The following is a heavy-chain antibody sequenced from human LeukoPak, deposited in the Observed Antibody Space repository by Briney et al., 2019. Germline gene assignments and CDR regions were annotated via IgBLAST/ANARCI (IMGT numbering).Heavy chain of an antibody. V-gene: IGHV1-69*04. D-gene: IGHD2-21*01. CDR3: AFFDSSGFDY. J-gene: IGHJ4*02. Sequence: SVKVSYKASGGTFSSYAISWVRQAPGQGLEWMGRIIPILGVPNYAQKFQGRVTITADKSTTTAYMQLSSLRSEDTAVYYCAFFDSSGFDYWGQGTLVTVSS. CDR1: GGTFSSYA. CDR2: IIPILGVP.